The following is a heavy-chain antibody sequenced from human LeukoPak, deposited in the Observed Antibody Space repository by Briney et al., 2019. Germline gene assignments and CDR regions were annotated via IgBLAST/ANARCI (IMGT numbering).Heavy chain of an antibody. V-gene: IGHV1-18*01. CDR2: ISAHNGNT. CDR1: GYTFTSYG. Sequence: ASVKVSCKTSGYTFTSYGITWVRQAPGRGLEWMGWISAHNGNTYYAQELQDRVTMTTDTSTSTVYMELRSLGSDDTAVYYCARGGLSPDYWGQGTLVIVSS. J-gene: IGHJ4*02. D-gene: IGHD3-16*02. CDR3: ARGGLSPDY.